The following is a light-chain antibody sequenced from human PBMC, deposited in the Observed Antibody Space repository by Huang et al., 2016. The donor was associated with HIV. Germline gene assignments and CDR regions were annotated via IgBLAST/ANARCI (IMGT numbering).Light chain of an antibody. CDR2: LAS. J-gene: IGKJ1*01. CDR3: MQTLQIPRA. Sequence: DIVMTQSPLFLSVSPGEPASISCTSSESLLHSRTYNYLDWYRKKPGQSPQLLIYLASNQASGVPVRFSGSGSGTNFTLKISAVEPADAATYYCMQTLQIPRAFGQGTRVEVK. V-gene: IGKV2-28*01. CDR1: ESLLHSRTYNY.